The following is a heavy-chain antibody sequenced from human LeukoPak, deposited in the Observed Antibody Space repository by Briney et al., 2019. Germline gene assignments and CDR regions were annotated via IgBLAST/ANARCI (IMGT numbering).Heavy chain of an antibody. CDR1: GYTFTSYA. CDR2: INTNTGNP. V-gene: IGHV7-4-1*02. CDR3: ARDRPLLRVAVFDY. J-gene: IGHJ4*02. D-gene: IGHD3-3*01. Sequence: ASVKASCKASGYTFTSYAMNWVRQAPGQGLEWMGWINTNTGNPTYAQGFTGRFVFSLDTSVSTAYLQISSLKAEDTAVYYCARDRPLLRVAVFDYWGQGTLVTVSS.